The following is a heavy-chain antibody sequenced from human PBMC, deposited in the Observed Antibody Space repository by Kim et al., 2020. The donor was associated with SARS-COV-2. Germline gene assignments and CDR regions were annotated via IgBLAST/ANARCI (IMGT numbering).Heavy chain of an antibody. CDR3: AREGDWNFAIDD. V-gene: IGHV3-33*01. J-gene: IGHJ4*02. D-gene: IGHD1-7*01. CDR2: IWYDGSKK. Sequence: GGSLRLSCAASRFSFSRFGMHWVRQAPGKGLEWVAVIWYDGSKKYYVDSVKGRFTISRDNSNNTVYLQMNGLRAEDTGVYYCAREGDWNFAIDDWGQGTLVIVSS. CDR1: RFSFSRFG.